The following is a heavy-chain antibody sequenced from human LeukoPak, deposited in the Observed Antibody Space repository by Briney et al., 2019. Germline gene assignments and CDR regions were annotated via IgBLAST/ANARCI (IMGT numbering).Heavy chain of an antibody. CDR2: IRSKANSYAT. CDR1: GFTFSSSA. D-gene: IGHD1-20*01. V-gene: IGHV3-73*01. CDR3: TRLKYNWNDYAFDI. J-gene: IGHJ3*02. Sequence: GGSLRLSCAASGFTFSSSAMHWVRQASGKGLEWVGRIRSKANSYATAYAASVKGRFTTSRDDSKNTAYLQMNSLKTEDTAVYYCTRLKYNWNDYAFDIWGQGTMVTVSS.